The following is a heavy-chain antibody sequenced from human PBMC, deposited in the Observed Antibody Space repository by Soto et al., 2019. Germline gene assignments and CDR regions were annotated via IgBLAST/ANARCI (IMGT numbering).Heavy chain of an antibody. D-gene: IGHD5-12*01. J-gene: IGHJ4*02. V-gene: IGHV2-5*01. CDR2: IWNDDK. CDR1: GFSLSTSGVG. CDR3: AHRLRSGYDSTAFDY. Sequence: GSGPTLVNPTQTLTLTCTFSGFSLSTSGVGVGWIRQPPGKALEWLALIWNDDKRYSPSLKSRLTITKDTSKNQVVLTMTNMDPVDTATYYCAHRLRSGYDSTAFDYWGQGTLVTVSS.